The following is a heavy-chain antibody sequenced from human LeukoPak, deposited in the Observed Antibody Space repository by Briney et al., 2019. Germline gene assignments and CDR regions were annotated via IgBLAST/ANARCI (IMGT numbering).Heavy chain of an antibody. CDR3: ASGDRVTMLRGGNIGYFDC. J-gene: IGHJ4*02. V-gene: IGHV1-2*02. CDR1: GFTFSGYC. Sequence: ASLKVSCKASGFTFSGYCMHWVRQAPGQGLEWMGWINPNSGGTDYAQTFQGRVTMSRDKSISTAYLELSRLRADDTAVYYCASGDRVTMLRGGNIGYFDCWGRGTLVTVRS. D-gene: IGHD3-10*01. CDR2: INPNSGGT.